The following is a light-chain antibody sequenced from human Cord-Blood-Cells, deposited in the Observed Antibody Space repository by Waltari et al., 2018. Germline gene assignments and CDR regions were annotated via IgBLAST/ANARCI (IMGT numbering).Light chain of an antibody. Sequence: QSALTQPAPVSGSPGQSITLSCTGTSSDVGRYNLASWYQQHPGKAPKLMIYEGSKRPSVVSNRFSGSKSGNTASLTISGLQAEDEADYYCCSYAGSSYVFGTGTKVTVL. CDR2: EGS. J-gene: IGLJ1*01. V-gene: IGLV2-23*01. CDR3: CSYAGSSYV. CDR1: SSDVGRYNL.